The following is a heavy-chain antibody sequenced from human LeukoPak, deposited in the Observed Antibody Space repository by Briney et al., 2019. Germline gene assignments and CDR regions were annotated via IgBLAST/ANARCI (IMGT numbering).Heavy chain of an antibody. CDR2: INWNGGIT. Sequence: GGSLRLSCAASGFTFSSYSMNWVRQAPGKGLEWVSGINWNGGITAYADSVKGRFTISRDNAKNSLYLQMNSLRAEDTAVYYCASFDVAGFRLDAFDIWGQGTMVTVSS. D-gene: IGHD6-19*01. CDR3: ASFDVAGFRLDAFDI. CDR1: GFTFSSYS. J-gene: IGHJ3*02. V-gene: IGHV3-20*04.